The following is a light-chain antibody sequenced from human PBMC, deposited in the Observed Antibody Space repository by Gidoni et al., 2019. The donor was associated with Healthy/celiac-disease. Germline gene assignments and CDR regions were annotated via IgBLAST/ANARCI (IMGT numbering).Light chain of an antibody. CDR1: SRDVGSYNL. J-gene: IGLJ2*01. Sequence: QSALTQPASVSGSPGQSITISCTGTSRDVGSYNLVSWYQQHPGKAPKLMIYEVSKRPSGVSNRFSGSKSGNTASLTISGLQAEDEADYYCCSYAGSSTSFGGGTKLTVL. V-gene: IGLV2-23*02. CDR2: EVS. CDR3: CSYAGSSTS.